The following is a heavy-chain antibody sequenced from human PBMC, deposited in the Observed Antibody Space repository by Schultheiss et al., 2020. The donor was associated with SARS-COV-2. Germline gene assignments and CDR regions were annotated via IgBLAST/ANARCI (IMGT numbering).Heavy chain of an antibody. CDR1: GFTFSTYS. D-gene: IGHD1-26*01. Sequence: GGSLRLSCAASGFTFSTYSMNWVRQAPGKGLEWVSSISSSSSYIYYADSVKGRFTISRDNTNNSLYLQMNSLRAEDTAVYYCAILTGSDREYYFDYWGQGTLVTVSS. CDR3: AILTGSDREYYFDY. J-gene: IGHJ4*02. CDR2: ISSSSSYI. V-gene: IGHV3-21*04.